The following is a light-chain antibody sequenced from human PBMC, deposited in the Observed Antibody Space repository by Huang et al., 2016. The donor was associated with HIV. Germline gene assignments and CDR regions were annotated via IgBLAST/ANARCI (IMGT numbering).Light chain of an antibody. CDR1: QGIGTS. CDR3: QKYNSAPRT. V-gene: IGKV1-27*01. Sequence: DIQMTQSPSSLSASEGDRVTVTCRASQGIGTSLAWYQQKAGQVPRLLIFGASTLQSGVPSRFSGSGSGTSFTLTSTGLQPEDVATYYCQKYNSAPRTFGQGTRVEIK. CDR2: GAS. J-gene: IGKJ1*01.